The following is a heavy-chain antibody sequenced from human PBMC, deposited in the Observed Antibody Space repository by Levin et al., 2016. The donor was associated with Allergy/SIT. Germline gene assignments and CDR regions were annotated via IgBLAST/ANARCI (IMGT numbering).Heavy chain of an antibody. CDR1: GGSISSYY. J-gene: IGHJ6*02. Sequence: SETLSLTCTVSGGSISSYYWSWIRQPAGKGLEWIGRIYTSGSTNYNPSLKSRVTMSVDTSKNQFSLKLSSVTAADTAVYYCARDRSESIAAHMDVWGQGTTVTVSS. V-gene: IGHV4-4*07. CDR2: IYTSGST. CDR3: ARDRSESIAAHMDV. D-gene: IGHD6-6*01.